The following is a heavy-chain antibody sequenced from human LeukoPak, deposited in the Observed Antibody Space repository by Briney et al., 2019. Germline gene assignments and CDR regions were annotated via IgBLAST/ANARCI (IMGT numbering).Heavy chain of an antibody. J-gene: IGHJ4*02. V-gene: IGHV3-30-3*01. D-gene: IGHD2-15*01. Sequence: GGSLRLSCAASGFTFSSYAMHWVRQAPGKGLEWVAVISYDGSNKYYADSVKGRFTISRDNSKNTLYLQMNSLRAEDTAVYYCAGNLGYCSGGSCYDYWGQGTMVTVSS. CDR2: ISYDGSNK. CDR1: GFTFSSYA. CDR3: AGNLGYCSGGSCYDY.